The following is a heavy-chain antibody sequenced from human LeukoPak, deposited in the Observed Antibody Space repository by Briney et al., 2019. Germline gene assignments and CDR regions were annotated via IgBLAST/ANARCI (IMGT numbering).Heavy chain of an antibody. J-gene: IGHJ4*02. CDR1: GFTFSTYW. V-gene: IGHV3-74*01. CDR2: INTDGSST. CDR3: ARTLNWAFDF. D-gene: IGHD7-27*01. Sequence: PGGSLRLSCAASGFTFSTYWMHWVRQAPGKGLVWVSRINTDGSSTNYADSVKGRFTIPRDNANNTLYLQMNSLRAEDTAVYYCARTLNWAFDFWGQGTLVTVSS.